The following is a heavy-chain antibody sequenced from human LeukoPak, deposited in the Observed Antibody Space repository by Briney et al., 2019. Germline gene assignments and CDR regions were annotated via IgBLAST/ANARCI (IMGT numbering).Heavy chain of an antibody. CDR1: GYSISSGYY. Sequence: SETLSLTCTVSGYSISSGYYWGWIRQPPGKGLEWRGYIYYRGSTNYNPSLKSRVTISLDTSKNQFSLRLTPVTAADTAVYYCARNRVVGAPNFDYWGQGTLVTVFS. J-gene: IGHJ4*02. CDR2: IYYRGST. CDR3: ARNRVVGAPNFDY. D-gene: IGHD1-26*01. V-gene: IGHV4-61*01.